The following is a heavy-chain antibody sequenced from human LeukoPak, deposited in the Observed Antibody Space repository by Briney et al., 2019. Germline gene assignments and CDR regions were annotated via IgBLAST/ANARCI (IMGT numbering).Heavy chain of an antibody. Sequence: PSETLSLTCTVSGDSISGSSYYWGWIRQPPGKGLEWIGSIYHSGSTYYNPSLKSRVTISVDTSKNQFSLKLSSVTAADTAVYYCARASEWERREGYYYYMDVWGKGTTVTVSS. CDR3: ARASEWERREGYYYYMDV. CDR2: IYHSGST. CDR1: GDSISGSSYY. V-gene: IGHV4-39*07. D-gene: IGHD1-26*01. J-gene: IGHJ6*03.